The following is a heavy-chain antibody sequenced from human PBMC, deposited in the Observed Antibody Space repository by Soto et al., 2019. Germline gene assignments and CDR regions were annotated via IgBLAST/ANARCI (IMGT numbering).Heavy chain of an antibody. J-gene: IGHJ4*02. D-gene: IGHD3-10*01. Sequence: GGSLRLSCAASGFTFSSYAMHWVRQAPGKGLEWVAVISYDGSNKYYADSVKGRFTISRDNSKNTLYLQMNSLRAEDTAVYYCARSVRPVGRPDYWGQGTLVTVSS. CDR3: ARSVRPVGRPDY. V-gene: IGHV3-30-3*01. CDR1: GFTFSSYA. CDR2: ISYDGSNK.